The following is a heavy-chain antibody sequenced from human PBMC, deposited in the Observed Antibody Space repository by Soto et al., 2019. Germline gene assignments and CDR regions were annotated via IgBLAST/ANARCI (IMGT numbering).Heavy chain of an antibody. CDR1: GYTFTDFY. Sequence: ASVKVSCKSSGYTFTDFYIHWVRQAPGQGLEWVGWINPKNGGINYAQKFQGRATMTRDTSVNTSCMDLNRLNFDDSAIYYCVRGQSVLYLDLWGRGTQVTVSS. D-gene: IGHD1-20*01. CDR3: VRGQSVLYLDL. J-gene: IGHJ1*01. CDR2: INPKNGGI. V-gene: IGHV1-2*02.